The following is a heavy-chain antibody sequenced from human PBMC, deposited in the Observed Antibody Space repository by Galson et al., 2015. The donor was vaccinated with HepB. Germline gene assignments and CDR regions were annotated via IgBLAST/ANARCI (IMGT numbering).Heavy chain of an antibody. D-gene: IGHD4-17*01. Sequence: SVKVSCKASGGTFSSYTISWVRQAPGQGLEWMGRIIPILGIANYAQKFQGRVTITADKSTSTAYMELSSLRSEDTAVYYCARAVDSDGDTLGYWGQGTLVTVSS. CDR2: IIPILGIA. J-gene: IGHJ4*02. CDR3: ARAVDSDGDTLGY. V-gene: IGHV1-69*02. CDR1: GGTFSSYT.